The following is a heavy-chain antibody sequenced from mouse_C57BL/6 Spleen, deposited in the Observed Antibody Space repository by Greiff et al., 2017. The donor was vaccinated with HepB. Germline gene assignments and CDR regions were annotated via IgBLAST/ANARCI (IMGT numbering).Heavy chain of an antibody. CDR1: GFTFSDYG. Sequence: EVKLVESGGGLVKPGGSLKLSCAASGFTFSDYGMHWVRQAPEKGLEWVAYISSGSSTIYYADTVKGRFTISRDNAKNTLFLQMTSLRSEDTAMYYCARTIYDGYSFYAMDYWGQGTSVTVSS. J-gene: IGHJ4*01. CDR2: ISSGSSTI. V-gene: IGHV5-17*01. D-gene: IGHD2-3*01. CDR3: ARTIYDGYSFYAMDY.